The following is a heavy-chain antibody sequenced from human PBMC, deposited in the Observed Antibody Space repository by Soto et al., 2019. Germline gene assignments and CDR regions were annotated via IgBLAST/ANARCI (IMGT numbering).Heavy chain of an antibody. Sequence: SVKVSCKASGGTFSSFAISWVRQAPGQGLEWVGGIIPMYGSPSYAQKFKGRVTITAEGSTRTAYMDLTGLRSEDTAVYYCASGTRDCTTISCHSPQGYFRHDMDVWGPGTTVTVSS. CDR3: ASGTRDCTTISCHSPQGYFRHDMDV. V-gene: IGHV1-69*13. J-gene: IGHJ6*02. D-gene: IGHD1-1*01. CDR2: IIPMYGSP. CDR1: GGTFSSFA.